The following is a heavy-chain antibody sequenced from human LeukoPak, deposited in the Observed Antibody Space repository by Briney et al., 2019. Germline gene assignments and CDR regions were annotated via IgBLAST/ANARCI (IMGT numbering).Heavy chain of an antibody. CDR1: GFTFSSYA. J-gene: IGHJ4*02. D-gene: IGHD1-14*01. CDR2: MSGSGDIT. Sequence: GGSLRLSCAASGFTFSSYAMGWVRQAPGKGLEWVSGMSGSGDITSYADSVKGRFTISRDNSKNTLYLQMNSLRADDTAVYFCATNRGGADYWGQGTLVTVSS. CDR3: ATNRGGADY. V-gene: IGHV3-23*01.